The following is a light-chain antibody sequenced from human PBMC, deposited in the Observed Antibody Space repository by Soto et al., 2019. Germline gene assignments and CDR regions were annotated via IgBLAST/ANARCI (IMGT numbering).Light chain of an antibody. V-gene: IGLV1-47*02. CDR1: NANIGNNF. J-gene: IGLJ1*01. CDR2: SND. CDR3: LAWDDSLSGLV. Sequence: QLVLTQPPSASGTPGQRVTISCSGRNANIGNNFVCWYQQLPGTAPKLLMYSNDQRPSGVPDRFSGSKSGTSASLAISGLRSEDEADYYCLAWDDSLSGLVFGTGTKVTVL.